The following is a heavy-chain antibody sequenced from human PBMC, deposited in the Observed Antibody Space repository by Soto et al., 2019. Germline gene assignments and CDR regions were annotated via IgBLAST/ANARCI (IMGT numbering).Heavy chain of an antibody. CDR1: GFTFSGSA. J-gene: IGHJ6*02. V-gene: IGHV3-73*01. CDR2: IRSKGNSYAT. Sequence: PGGSLRLSCAASGFTFSGSAMRWVRQASGKGLEWVGCIRSKGNSYATAYAASVKGRFTISRDGSKNTAYLQMNSLRAEDTAVYYCARDEATPYSSGWFLYYYYGMDVWGQGTTVTVSS. D-gene: IGHD6-19*01. CDR3: ARDEATPYSSGWFLYYYYGMDV.